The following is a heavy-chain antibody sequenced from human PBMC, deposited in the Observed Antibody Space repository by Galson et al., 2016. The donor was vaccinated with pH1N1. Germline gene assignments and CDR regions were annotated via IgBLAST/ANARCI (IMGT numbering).Heavy chain of an antibody. J-gene: IGHJ3*01. CDR2: IVAIFGTT. D-gene: IGHD5-18*01. V-gene: IGHV1-69*06. CDR3: ARGYSYHNNDGFDL. CDR1: GGIFSSFG. Sequence: SVKVSCKASGGIFSSFGISWVRQAPGQGLEWMGGIVAIFGTTNYAQKFQGRVTITADKSSRTVYMEVNRLTSQDTAVYYCARGYSYHNNDGFDLWGQGTMVTVSA.